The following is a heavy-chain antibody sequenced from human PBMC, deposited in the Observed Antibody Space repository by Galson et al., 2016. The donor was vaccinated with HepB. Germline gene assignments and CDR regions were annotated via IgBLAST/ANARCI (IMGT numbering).Heavy chain of an antibody. CDR2: ISYDGSNK. CDR3: ARGSYSISPGGGAFDI. CDR1: GFTFNSYT. J-gene: IGHJ3*02. D-gene: IGHD6-6*01. Sequence: LRLSCAASGFTFNSYTMHWVRQAPGKGLEWVAVISYDGSNKYYAASVKGRFIISRDNSKNTQYLQINSLIAADRAVFYCARGSYSISPGGGAFDIWGQGTMVTVSS. V-gene: IGHV3-30-3*01.